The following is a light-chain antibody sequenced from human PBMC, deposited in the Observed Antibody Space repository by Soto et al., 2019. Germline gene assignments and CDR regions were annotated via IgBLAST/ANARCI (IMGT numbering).Light chain of an antibody. CDR3: QQYNNWPWT. CDR2: GSS. Sequence: EIVMTQSPATLSVSPGERVTLSCRASQRVSNNVAWYQQKPGQAPRLLIYGSSTRATGIPARFSGIGSGTEFTLTISSLQSEDFAVFHCQQYNNWPWTFGQGTRVEIK. CDR1: QRVSNN. J-gene: IGKJ1*01. V-gene: IGKV3-15*01.